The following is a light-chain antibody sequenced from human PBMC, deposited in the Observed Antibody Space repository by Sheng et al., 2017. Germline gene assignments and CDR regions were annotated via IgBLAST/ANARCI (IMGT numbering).Light chain of an antibody. V-gene: IGKV3-20*01. CDR3: QQYGSSPYP. CDR2: GAS. J-gene: IGKJ5*01. CDR1: QSVSTY. Sequence: EIVLTQSPGTLSLSPGERASLSCRASQSVSTYLAWYQQKPGQAPRLLIFGASTRATDIPDRFSGTGSGTDFTLTISRLEPEDFAVYYCQQYGSSPYPFGQGTRLEIK.